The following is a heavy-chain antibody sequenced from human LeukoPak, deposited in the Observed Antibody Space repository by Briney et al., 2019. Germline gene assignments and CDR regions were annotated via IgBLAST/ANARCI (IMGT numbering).Heavy chain of an antibody. CDR3: ARAYSSSSVFDY. CDR2: IWYDGSNK. Sequence: GGSLRLSCAASGFTFSSYGMHWVRQAPGKGLEWVAVIWYDGSNKYYADSVKSRFTISRDNSKNTLYLQMNSLRAEDTAVYYCARAYSSSSVFDYWGQGTLVTVSS. V-gene: IGHV3-33*01. J-gene: IGHJ4*02. D-gene: IGHD6-6*01. CDR1: GFTFSSYG.